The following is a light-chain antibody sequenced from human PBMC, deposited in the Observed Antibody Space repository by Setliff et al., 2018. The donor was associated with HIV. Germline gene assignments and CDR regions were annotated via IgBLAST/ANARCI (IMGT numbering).Light chain of an antibody. J-gene: IGLJ2*01. V-gene: IGLV2-11*01. CDR1: ASDIGNYKY. Sequence: QSALTQPRSVSGSPGQSVTISCTGTASDIGNYKYVSWYQQHPEKAPKLILYDVSQRPSGVPDRFSGSKSGNTASLTISGLQAEDEGDYYCSSYAGSNNQVFGGGTKVTVL. CDR2: DVS. CDR3: SSYAGSNNQV.